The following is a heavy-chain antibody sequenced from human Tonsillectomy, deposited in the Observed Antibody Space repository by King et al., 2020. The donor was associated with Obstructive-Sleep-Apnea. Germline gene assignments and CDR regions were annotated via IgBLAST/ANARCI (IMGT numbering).Heavy chain of an antibody. CDR1: GFTFSDGW. J-gene: IGHJ4*02. CDR3: TTVMVRGVPRN. CDR2: IKSKTDSGKT. V-gene: IGHV3-15*01. D-gene: IGHD3-10*01. Sequence: VQLVESGGGLVKPGGSLRLSCAASGFTFSDGWLSWVRQAPGKGLEWGGRIKSKTDSGKTDYAAPVQGRFTVSRDDSKNTLYLQMNSLRIEDTAVYYCTTVMVRGVPRNWGQGTLVTVSS.